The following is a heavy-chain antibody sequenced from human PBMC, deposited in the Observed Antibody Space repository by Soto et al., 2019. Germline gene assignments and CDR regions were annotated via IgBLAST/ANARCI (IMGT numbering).Heavy chain of an antibody. J-gene: IGHJ5*02. CDR2: ISGSGGST. D-gene: IGHD6-13*01. CDR1: GFTFSSYA. V-gene: IGHV3-23*01. Sequence: GSLRLSCAASGFTFSSYAMSWVRQAPGKGLEWVSAISGSGGSTYYADSVKGRFTISRDNSKNTLYLQMNSLRAEDTAVYYCAKDRSQQQRFNWFDPWGQGTLVTVSS. CDR3: AKDRSQQQRFNWFDP.